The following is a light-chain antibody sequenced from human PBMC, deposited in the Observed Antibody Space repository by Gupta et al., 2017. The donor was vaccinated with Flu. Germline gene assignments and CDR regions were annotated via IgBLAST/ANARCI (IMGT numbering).Light chain of an antibody. J-gene: IGLJ1*01. Sequence: QSALTQPASVSGSPGQSITISCTGTSSDVSDYNSVSWYQQHPGKAPKLMIFEVYNRPSGVSNRFSGSKSGNTAALTISGLQAEDEADYCCISYTSRSTFVFGTGTEVSVL. V-gene: IGLV2-14*01. CDR1: SSDVSDYNS. CDR3: ISYTSRSTFV. CDR2: EVY.